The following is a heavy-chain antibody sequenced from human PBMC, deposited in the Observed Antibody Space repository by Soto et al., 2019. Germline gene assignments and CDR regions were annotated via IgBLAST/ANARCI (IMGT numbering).Heavy chain of an antibody. Sequence: WWSLRLSCSASVFTFSSYSMNWFRQAPGKGLEWVSSISSSSSYIYYADSVKGRFTISRDNAKNSLYLQMNGLRAEDTAVYYCARPRYSSSWCFDYWGQGTLVTVSS. J-gene: IGHJ4*02. V-gene: IGHV3-21*01. CDR2: ISSSSSYI. CDR3: ARPRYSSSWCFDY. D-gene: IGHD6-13*01. CDR1: VFTFSSYS.